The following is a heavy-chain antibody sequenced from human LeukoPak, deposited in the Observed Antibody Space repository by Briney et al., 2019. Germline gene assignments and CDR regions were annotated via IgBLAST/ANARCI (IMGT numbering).Heavy chain of an antibody. CDR3: ARDRVLWSPGYFDY. D-gene: IGHD3-10*01. V-gene: IGHV3-30*03. CDR2: ISDDGSEK. J-gene: IGHJ4*02. CDR1: GFTFRRFD. Sequence: GGSLRLSCAASGFTFRRFDMHWVRQAPGKGLEWVAVISDDGSEKHYVDSVRGRFTISRDNSKNTVDLQMDSLRIDDTAVYYCARDRVLWSPGYFDYWGQGTLVTVSS.